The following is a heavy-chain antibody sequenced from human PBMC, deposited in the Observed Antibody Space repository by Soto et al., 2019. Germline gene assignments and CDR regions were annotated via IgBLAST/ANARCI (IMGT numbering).Heavy chain of an antibody. V-gene: IGHV2-70*20. D-gene: IGHD3-10*01. Sequence: LDNPAVTLTVTDGLLGFSHTSQGQCVYWVRQPPGNALALLGLMDWPCDNYYNTSLKTRPSISRDTSKNQVVLKLTNIDPVDTATYHCVRDHTAGACDYYGPDVWGQGTTGTVS. CDR1: GFSHTSQGQC. CDR3: VRDHTAGACDYYGPDV. CDR2: MDWPCDN. J-gene: IGHJ6*02.